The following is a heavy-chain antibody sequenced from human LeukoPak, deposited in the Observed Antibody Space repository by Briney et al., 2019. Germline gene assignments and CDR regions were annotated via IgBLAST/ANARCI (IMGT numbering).Heavy chain of an antibody. V-gene: IGHV4-34*01. J-gene: IGHJ4*02. CDR3: AGDGSGTYYHDY. CDR1: GGSFSGYY. CDR2: INHSGST. Sequence: SETLSLTCAVYGGSFSGYYWSWIRQPPGKGLEWIGEINHSGSTNYNPSLKSRVTISVDTSKNQFSLKLSSVTAADTAVYYCAGDGSGTYYHDYWGQGTLVTVSS. D-gene: IGHD3-10*01.